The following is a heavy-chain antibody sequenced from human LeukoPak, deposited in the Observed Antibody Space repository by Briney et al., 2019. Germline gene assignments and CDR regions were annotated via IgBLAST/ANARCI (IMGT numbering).Heavy chain of an antibody. V-gene: IGHV4-59*01. CDR3: TRGSIAYYYMDV. CDR1: GGSISSYY. J-gene: IGHJ6*03. Sequence: PSETLSLTCTVPGGSISSYYWSWIRQPPGKGREWIGYIYSSGSTNYNPFHKSRVTISVDTSKNQFSLKLSSVTAADTAVYYCTRGSIAYYYMDVWGKGTTVTI. CDR2: IYSSGST. D-gene: IGHD3-22*01.